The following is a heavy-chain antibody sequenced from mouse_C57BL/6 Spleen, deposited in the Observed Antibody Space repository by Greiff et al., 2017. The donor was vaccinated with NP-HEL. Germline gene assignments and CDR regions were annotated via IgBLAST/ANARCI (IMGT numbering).Heavy chain of an antibody. J-gene: IGHJ3*01. V-gene: IGHV5-17*01. CDR2: ISSGSSTI. CDR1: GFTFSDYG. Sequence: EVHLVESGGGLVKPGGSLKLSCAASGFTFSDYGMHWVRQAPEKGLEWVAYISSGSSTIYYADTVKGRFTISRDNAKNTLFLQMTSLRSEDTAMYYCARAGTTGFGYWGQGTLVTVSA. CDR3: ARAGTTGFGY.